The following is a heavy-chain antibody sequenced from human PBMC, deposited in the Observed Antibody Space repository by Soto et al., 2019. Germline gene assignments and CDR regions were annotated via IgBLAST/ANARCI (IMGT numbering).Heavy chain of an antibody. CDR2: ISLYRDGT. CDR1: GYTFSNYG. V-gene: IGHV1-18*01. CDR3: ARVVPGAEAWFGT. J-gene: IGHJ5*02. Sequence: ASVKVSCKTSGYTFSNYGITWVRQTPGQPLEWLGWISLYRDGTNYAQKFQGRVSMTTETSTTTAYMELRSLRADDTAFYYCARVVPGAEAWFGTWGQGTLVTVSS. D-gene: IGHD2-2*01.